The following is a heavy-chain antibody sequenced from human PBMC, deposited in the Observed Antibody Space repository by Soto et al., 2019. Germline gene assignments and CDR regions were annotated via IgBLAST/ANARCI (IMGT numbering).Heavy chain of an antibody. CDR2: IHPNNGNT. V-gene: IGHV1-8*02. J-gene: IGHJ4*02. Sequence: ASVKVSCQASGYTFTSYGISWVRQATGQGLEWMGWIHPNNGNTDYAQKFQGRVTMTRNTSISTAYMELSSLRSEDTAVYYCARTLYGDNVDYWGQGTLVTVSS. CDR3: ARTLYGDNVDY. CDR1: GYTFTSYG. D-gene: IGHD4-17*01.